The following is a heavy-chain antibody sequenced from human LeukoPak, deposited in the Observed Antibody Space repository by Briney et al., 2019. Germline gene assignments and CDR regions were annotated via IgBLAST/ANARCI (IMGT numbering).Heavy chain of an antibody. CDR3: AKDRIYYDSSGYYLFQH. CDR1: GFTFSSYG. Sequence: GGSLRLSCAASGFTFSSYGMHWVRQAPGKGLEWVAFIRYDGSNKYYADSVKGRFTISRDNSKNTLYLQMNSLRAEDTAVYYCAKDRIYYDSSGYYLFQHWGQGTLVTVSS. CDR2: IRYDGSNK. D-gene: IGHD3-22*01. V-gene: IGHV3-30*02. J-gene: IGHJ1*01.